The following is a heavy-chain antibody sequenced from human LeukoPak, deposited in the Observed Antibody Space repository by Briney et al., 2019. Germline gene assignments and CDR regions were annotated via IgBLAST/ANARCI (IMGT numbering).Heavy chain of an antibody. V-gene: IGHV3-7*02. J-gene: IGHJ4*02. CDR2: INPDGSEK. D-gene: IGHD5-18*01. CDR3: ARANGQLWTTPDY. CDR1: GFAFSTFW. Sequence: GGSLRLSCATSGFAFSTFWMSWVRQAPGEGLEWVANINPDGSEKHYVDSVRGRFTISRDNAKNSLYLQMNSLRPEDTAVYFCARANGQLWTTPDYWGQGTLVTISS.